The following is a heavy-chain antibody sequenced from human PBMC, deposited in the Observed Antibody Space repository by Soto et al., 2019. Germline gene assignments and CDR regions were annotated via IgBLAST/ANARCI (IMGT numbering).Heavy chain of an antibody. CDR3: SRDDSDWFFN. CDR1: GGSXSGYY. Sequence: SETLSLTCAVYGGSXSGYYWSWIRQPPGKGLEWIGEINHSGSTNYNPSLKSRVTISVDTSKNQFSLKLSSVTAADTAVYYCSRDDSDWFFNWGRGTLVTVSS. V-gene: IGHV4-34*01. D-gene: IGHD3-9*01. CDR2: INHSGST. J-gene: IGHJ4*02.